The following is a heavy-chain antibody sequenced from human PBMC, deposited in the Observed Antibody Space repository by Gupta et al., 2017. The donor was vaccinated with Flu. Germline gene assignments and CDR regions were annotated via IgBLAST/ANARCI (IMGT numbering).Heavy chain of an antibody. Sequence: QVQLLPSGAEVKNPGASVHVCCKDCGYTLPADYMHWVRQGPGQGLGWMGWKNPNTGGTNYAKKFQGRGTMTRDTSITTAYLELIRLRSDDAAVYDCARYFWSGRTMDVWGQGTTVTVSS. CDR3: ARYFWSGRTMDV. D-gene: IGHD3-3*01. CDR1: GYTLPADY. V-gene: IGHV1-2*02. CDR2: KNPNTGGT. J-gene: IGHJ6*02.